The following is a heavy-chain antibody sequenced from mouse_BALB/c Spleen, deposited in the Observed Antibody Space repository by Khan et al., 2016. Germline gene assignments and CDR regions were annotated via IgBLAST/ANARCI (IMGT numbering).Heavy chain of an antibody. CDR2: INYSGST. CDR1: GYSITSDYA. Sequence: EVQLQESGPGLVKPSQSLSLTCTVTGYSITSDYAWNWIRQFPGDKLEWMAYINYSGSTSYNPSLKSRISITRDTSKNQFFLQLNSVTAEDTATYYCARDYYGSSFFDYWGQGTLVTVSA. CDR3: ARDYYGSSFFDY. J-gene: IGHJ3*01. D-gene: IGHD1-1*01. V-gene: IGHV3-2*02.